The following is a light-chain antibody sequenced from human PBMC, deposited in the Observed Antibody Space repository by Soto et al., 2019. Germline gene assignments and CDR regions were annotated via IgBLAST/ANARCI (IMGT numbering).Light chain of an antibody. J-gene: IGKJ1*01. Sequence: EIVLTQSPGTLSLSPGERATLSCRASQSVSSSYLAWYQQKPGQAPRLLMYGISSRATGIPDRFSGSGSGTDFTLTISNLEPEDFAVYYCQQYGNSPRTFGQGTKVEIK. CDR2: GIS. CDR1: QSVSSSY. CDR3: QQYGNSPRT. V-gene: IGKV3-20*01.